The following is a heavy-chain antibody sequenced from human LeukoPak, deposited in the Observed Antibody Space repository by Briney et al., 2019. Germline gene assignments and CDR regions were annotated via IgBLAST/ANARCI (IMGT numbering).Heavy chain of an antibody. CDR3: ARVRRYCSSTSCRSFDY. J-gene: IGHJ4*02. D-gene: IGHD2-2*01. CDR2: IKQDGSEK. Sequence: PGRSLRLSYAASGFTFSSYWMSWVRQAPGKGLEWVANIKQDGSEKYYVDSVKGRFTISRDNAKNSLYLQMNSLRAEDTAVYYCARVRRYCSSTSCRSFDYWGQGTLVTVSS. V-gene: IGHV3-7*01. CDR1: GFTFSSYW.